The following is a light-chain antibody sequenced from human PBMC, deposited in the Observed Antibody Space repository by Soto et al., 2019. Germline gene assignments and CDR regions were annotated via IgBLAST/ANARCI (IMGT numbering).Light chain of an antibody. CDR2: DTS. Sequence: DIQLTQSPSSLSASVGDRVTITCRASQVIPAYLNWYQQKPGKAPKLVVHDTSNLEIGVPSRFGGGGSGTDFTFTITGLQPEDSATYYCQQYESLPYTFGQGTKL. V-gene: IGKV1-33*01. J-gene: IGKJ2*01. CDR3: QQYESLPYT. CDR1: QVIPAY.